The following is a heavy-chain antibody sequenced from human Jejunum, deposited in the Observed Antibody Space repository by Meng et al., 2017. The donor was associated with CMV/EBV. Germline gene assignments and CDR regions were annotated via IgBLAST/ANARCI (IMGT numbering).Heavy chain of an antibody. CDR2: ISAYNGNT. Sequence: VRMVQTGAEVEQLGDSWKVACKASGYIFNNYGVSWVRQAHGQEPEWMGWISAYNGNTNYAQNFQGRFTMTTDTSTSTAYMELRSLRSDDTAVYYCARDLPGGTKGTWLDLWGQGTLVTVSS. V-gene: IGHV1-18*01. J-gene: IGHJ5*02. D-gene: IGHD1-14*01. CDR1: GYIFNNYG. CDR3: ARDLPGGTKGTWLDL.